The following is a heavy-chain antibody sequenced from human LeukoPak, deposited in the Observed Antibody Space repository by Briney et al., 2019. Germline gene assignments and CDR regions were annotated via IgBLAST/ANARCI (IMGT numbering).Heavy chain of an antibody. V-gene: IGHV3-53*01. CDR2: IYSGGST. Sequence: GGSLRLSCAASGFTVSGNYMNWVRQAPGKGLEWVSVIYSGGSTYYADSVKGRFTISRDNSKNTLYLQMNSLRAEDTAVYYCAKRSSSGSPGYWGQGALVTVSS. D-gene: IGHD1-26*01. J-gene: IGHJ4*02. CDR3: AKRSSSGSPGY. CDR1: GFTVSGNY.